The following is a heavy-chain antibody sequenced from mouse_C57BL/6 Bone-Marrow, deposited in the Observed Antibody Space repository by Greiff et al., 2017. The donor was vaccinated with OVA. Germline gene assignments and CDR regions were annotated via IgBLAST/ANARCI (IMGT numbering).Heavy chain of an antibody. Sequence: EVMLVESGGGLVKPGGSLKLSCAASGFTFSSYAMSWVRQTPEKRLEWVATISAGGSYTYYPDNVKGRFTISRDNAKNNLYLQMSHLKAEDTAMYYCASSSLLSYDVWGTGTTVTVSS. D-gene: IGHD1-1*01. V-gene: IGHV5-4*03. J-gene: IGHJ1*03. CDR2: ISAGGSYT. CDR1: GFTFSSYA. CDR3: ASSSLLSYDV.